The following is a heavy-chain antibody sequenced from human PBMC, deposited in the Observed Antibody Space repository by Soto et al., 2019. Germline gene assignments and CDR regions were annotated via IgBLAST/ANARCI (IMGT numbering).Heavy chain of an antibody. D-gene: IGHD3-22*01. CDR1: GYTFTSYY. V-gene: IGHV1-46*01. CDR2: INPSGGST. Sequence: ASVKVSCKASGYTFTSYYMHWVRQAPGQGLEWMGIINPSGGSTSYAQKFQGRVTMTRDTSTSTVYMELSSLRSEDTAVYYCARDRYYYYDSNAPSTDVWGQGTTVTVSS. CDR3: ARDRYYYYDSNAPSTDV. J-gene: IGHJ6*02.